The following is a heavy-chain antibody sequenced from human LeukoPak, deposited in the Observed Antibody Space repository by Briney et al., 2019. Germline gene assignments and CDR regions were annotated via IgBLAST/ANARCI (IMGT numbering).Heavy chain of an antibody. D-gene: IGHD3-3*01. Sequence: PGESPKISCQCSGYSFTSYWIGWVRQMPGKGLEWMGIIYPGDSDTRYSPSFQGQVTISPDKSISTAYLQWSSLKASDTAMYYCARQGFWSGYFDYWGQGTLVTVSS. J-gene: IGHJ4*02. CDR1: GYSFTSYW. CDR3: ARQGFWSGYFDY. CDR2: IYPGDSDT. V-gene: IGHV5-51*01.